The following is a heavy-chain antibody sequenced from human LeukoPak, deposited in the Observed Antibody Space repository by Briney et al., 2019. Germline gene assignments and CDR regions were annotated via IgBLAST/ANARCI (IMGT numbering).Heavy chain of an antibody. D-gene: IGHD3-16*02. CDR3: AKYRDYYFEY. CDR2: ITGSGGRI. J-gene: IGHJ4*02. CDR1: GFTFSSYS. V-gene: IGHV3-23*01. Sequence: GGALSLSCAASGFTFSSYSMGWVRQAPGEGLEWVSSITGSGGRIYYADSLKGRFTISRDNSKNTVYLQMNSLRAEDTAVYYCAKYRDYYFEYWGQGTLVTVSS.